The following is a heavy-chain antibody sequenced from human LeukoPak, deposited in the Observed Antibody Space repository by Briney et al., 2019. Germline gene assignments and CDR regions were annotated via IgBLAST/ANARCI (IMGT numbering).Heavy chain of an antibody. CDR1: GITFSNAW. V-gene: IGHV3-15*01. J-gene: IGHJ3*01. D-gene: IGHD7-27*01. CDR3: TTTWGRAAFDF. Sequence: GGSLRLSCAASGITFSNAWMSWVRQAPGKGLEWLGRIKTKTGGGTTDYAAPVKGRFTISRDDSKNTLFLQMNSLKIEDTAVYYCTTTWGRAAFDFWGQGTKVTVSS. CDR2: IKTKTGGGTT.